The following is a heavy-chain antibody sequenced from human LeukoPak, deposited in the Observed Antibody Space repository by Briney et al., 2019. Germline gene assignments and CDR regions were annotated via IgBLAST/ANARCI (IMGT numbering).Heavy chain of an antibody. CDR3: ARDQDTAMVTGFDY. CDR2: IKQDGSEK. J-gene: IGHJ4*02. D-gene: IGHD5-18*01. CDR1: GFTFSSYW. V-gene: IGHV3-7*01. Sequence: GGSLRLSCAASGFTFSSYWMSWVRQAPGKGLEWVANIKQDGSEKYYVDSVKVRFTISRDNAKNSLYLQMNSLRAEDTAVYYCARDQDTAMVTGFDYWGQGTLVTVSS.